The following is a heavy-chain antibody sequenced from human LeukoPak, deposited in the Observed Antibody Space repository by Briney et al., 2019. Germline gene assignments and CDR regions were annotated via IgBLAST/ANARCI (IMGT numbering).Heavy chain of an antibody. CDR2: ISSSGSTI. CDR3: ARRVPHYDILTGYLYYFDY. V-gene: IGHV3-48*03. D-gene: IGHD3-9*01. CDR1: GFTFGDYA. Sequence: PGGSLRLSCTASGFTFGDYAMNWVRQAPGKGLEWVSYISSSGSTIYYADSVKGRLTISRDNAKNSLYLQMNSLRAEDTAVYYCARRVPHYDILTGYLYYFDYWGQGTLVTVSS. J-gene: IGHJ4*02.